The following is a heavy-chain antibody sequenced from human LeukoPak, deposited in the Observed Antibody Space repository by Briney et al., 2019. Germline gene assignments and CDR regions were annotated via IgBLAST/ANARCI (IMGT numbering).Heavy chain of an antibody. V-gene: IGHV4-4*02. CDR2: IYHSGNV. Sequence: SGTLSLTCAVSGDSISTNNWYNWVRPPPGKGLEWIGEIYHSGNVNYNPSLKSRVTISVDKSKNQFSLKLTSVTAADTAVYYCARDLGSSTPSGVWGRGTTVAVSS. D-gene: IGHD1-26*01. J-gene: IGHJ6*04. CDR3: ARDLGSSTPSGV. CDR1: GDSISTNNW.